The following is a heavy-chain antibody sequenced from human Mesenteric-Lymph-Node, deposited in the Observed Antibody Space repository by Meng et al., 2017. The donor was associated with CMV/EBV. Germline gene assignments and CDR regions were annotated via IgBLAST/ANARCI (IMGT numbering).Heavy chain of an antibody. Sequence: GESLKISCAASGFTFSDYGMSWVRQAPGKGLEWVSAISGSGASTYYADSVKGRFTISRDNSKNTLYLQMNSLRAEDTAVYYCAKGDIVVIPAALDYWGQGTLVTVSS. CDR2: ISGSGAST. CDR1: GFTFSDYG. D-gene: IGHD2-2*01. CDR3: AKGDIVVIPAALDY. J-gene: IGHJ4*02. V-gene: IGHV3-23*01.